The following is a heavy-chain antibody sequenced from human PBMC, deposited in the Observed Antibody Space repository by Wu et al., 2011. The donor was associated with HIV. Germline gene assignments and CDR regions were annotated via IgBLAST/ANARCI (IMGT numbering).Heavy chain of an antibody. CDR3: ARDGGILGYWSGGGCDQLEY. CDR1: GYTFSSYG. Sequence: QVQLVQSGAEVKKSGASVKVSCKASGYTFSSYGINWVRQAPGQGLEWMGWISGYNGNTNYAQKFQGRVTMTTDTSTNTAYMELRSLRSDDAAVYYCARDGGILGYWSGGGCDQLEYWGQGTLVTVSS. CDR2: ISGYNGNT. J-gene: IGHJ4*02. V-gene: IGHV1-18*01. D-gene: IGHD2-15*01.